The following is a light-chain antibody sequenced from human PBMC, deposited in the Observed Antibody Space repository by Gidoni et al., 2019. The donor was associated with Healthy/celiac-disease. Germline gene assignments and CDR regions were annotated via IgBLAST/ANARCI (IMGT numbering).Light chain of an antibody. Sequence: EIVLTQSPATLSLSPWERATLSCRASQSVSSYLAWYQQKPGQAPRLLIYDASNRATGIPARFSGSGSVTDFTLTISSLEPEEFAVYYCQQRSNWLWTFGQGTKVEIK. J-gene: IGKJ1*01. CDR3: QQRSNWLWT. V-gene: IGKV3-11*01. CDR1: QSVSSY. CDR2: DAS.